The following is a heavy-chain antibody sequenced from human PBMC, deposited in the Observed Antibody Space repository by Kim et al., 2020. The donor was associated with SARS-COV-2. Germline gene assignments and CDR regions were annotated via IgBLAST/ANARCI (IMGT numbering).Heavy chain of an antibody. CDR3: ARGGALWNYSS. J-gene: IGHJ4*02. CDR2: T. D-gene: IGHD1-7*01. Sequence: TYYNPSLKSRVTISVDTSKNQFSLQLSSVTAADTAVYYCARGGALWNYSSWGQGTLVTVSS. V-gene: IGHV4-39*01.